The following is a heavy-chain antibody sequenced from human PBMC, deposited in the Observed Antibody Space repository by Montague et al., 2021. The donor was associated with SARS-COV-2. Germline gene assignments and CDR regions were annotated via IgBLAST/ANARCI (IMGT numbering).Heavy chain of an antibody. J-gene: IGHJ3*02. D-gene: IGHD3-22*01. CDR3: AREKPEYYEGPGVFDI. V-gene: IGHV3-53*01. Sequence: RRLSLSASGFSVSSSYMNWVRQAPGKGLEWVSVIYSGENKYYADSVKGRFTISRDSSTNTLFLQMYSLRAEDTAVYYCAREKPEYYEGPGVFDIWGQGTMVTVSS. CDR2: IYSGENK. CDR1: GFSVSSSY.